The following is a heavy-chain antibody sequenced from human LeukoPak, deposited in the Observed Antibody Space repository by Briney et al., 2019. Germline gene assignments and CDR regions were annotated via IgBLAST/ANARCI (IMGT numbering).Heavy chain of an antibody. CDR1: GFTFSSYW. V-gene: IGHV3-7*01. CDR3: ARDPPTPDRPMIGGEDAFDI. Sequence: QPGGSLRLSCAASGFTFSSYWMSWVRQAPGKGLEWVANIKQDGSEKYYVDSVKGRFTISRDNAKNSLYLQMNSLRAEDTAVYYCARDPPTPDRPMIGGEDAFDIWGQGTMVTVSS. J-gene: IGHJ3*02. D-gene: IGHD3-22*01. CDR2: IKQDGSEK.